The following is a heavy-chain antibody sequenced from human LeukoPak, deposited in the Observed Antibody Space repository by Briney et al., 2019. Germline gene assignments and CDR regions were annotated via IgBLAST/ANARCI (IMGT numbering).Heavy chain of an antibody. Sequence: GGSLRLSCAASGVTFSSYGMHWVRQAPGTGLEWVAVICYDGSNKYYADSAKGRFSISRENSKNTLYLRMNSPRAEDTAVYYCSILNYRLVFDPSGQGTLVTVSS. D-gene: IGHD1-7*01. CDR2: ICYDGSNK. V-gene: IGHV3-33*01. CDR3: SILNYRLVFDP. CDR1: GVTFSSYG. J-gene: IGHJ5*02.